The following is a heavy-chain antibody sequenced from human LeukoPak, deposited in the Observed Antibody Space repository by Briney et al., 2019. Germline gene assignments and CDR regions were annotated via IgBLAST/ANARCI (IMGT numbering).Heavy chain of an antibody. CDR1: GYTFTVYY. CDR2: INPNSGGT. V-gene: IGHV1-2*02. D-gene: IGHD2-15*01. Sequence: ASVKVSFKASGYTFTVYYMHWVRQAPGQGLEWMGWINPNSGGTNYAQKFQGRVTMTRDTSISTAYMELSRLRSDDTAVYYCAREECSGGSCLTYFDYWGQGTLVTVSS. J-gene: IGHJ4*02. CDR3: AREECSGGSCLTYFDY.